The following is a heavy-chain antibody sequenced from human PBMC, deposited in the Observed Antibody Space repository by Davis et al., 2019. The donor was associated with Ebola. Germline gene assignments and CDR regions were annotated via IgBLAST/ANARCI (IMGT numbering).Heavy chain of an antibody. V-gene: IGHV1-2*04. Sequence: ASVKVSCKASGYTFTDYYMHWVRQAPGQGLEWMGWINPNSGGTNYAQKFQGWVTMTRDTSISTAYMELSRLKSDDTAVYYRARAQIKGVTNFDFWGQGTLVTVSS. J-gene: IGHJ4*02. CDR3: ARAQIKGVTNFDF. CDR1: GYTFTDYY. CDR2: INPNSGGT. D-gene: IGHD3-10*01.